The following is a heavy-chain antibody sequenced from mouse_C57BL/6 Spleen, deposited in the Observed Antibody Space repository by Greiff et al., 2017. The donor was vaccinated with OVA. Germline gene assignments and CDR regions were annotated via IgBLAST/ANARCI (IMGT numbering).Heavy chain of an antibody. D-gene: IGHD2-5*01. CDR2: IHPNSGST. Sequence: QVQLQQPGAELAKPGASVKLSCKASGYTFTSYWMHWVKQRPGQGLEWIGMIHPNSGSTNYNEKFKSKATLTVDKSSSTAYMQLSSLTSEDSAVYYCARGGYSKGFDYWGQGTTLTVSS. CDR1: GYTFTSYW. V-gene: IGHV1-64*01. J-gene: IGHJ2*01. CDR3: ARGGYSKGFDY.